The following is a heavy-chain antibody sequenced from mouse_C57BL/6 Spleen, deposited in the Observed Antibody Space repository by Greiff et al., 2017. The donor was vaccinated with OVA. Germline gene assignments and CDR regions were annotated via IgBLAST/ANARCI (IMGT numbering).Heavy chain of an antibody. V-gene: IGHV1-64*01. Sequence: QVQLQQPGAELVKPGASVKLSCKASGYTFTSYWMHWVKQRTGQGLEWIGMIHPNSGSTNYNEKFKSKATLTVDKSSSTAYMQLSSLTSEDSAVYYCARWSITTVVEGDYFDYWGQGTTLTVSS. CDR2: IHPNSGST. D-gene: IGHD1-1*01. CDR1: GYTFTSYW. J-gene: IGHJ2*01. CDR3: ARWSITTVVEGDYFDY.